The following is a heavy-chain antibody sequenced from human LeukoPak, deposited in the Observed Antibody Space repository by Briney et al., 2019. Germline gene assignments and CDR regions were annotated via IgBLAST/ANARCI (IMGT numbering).Heavy chain of an antibody. CDR3: VKDNPLDY. Sequence: GGSLRLSCGASGFTFSNYGMLWVRQSPGKGLEWVAFIRYDGNVKFYADSMKGRFTISRDNSKNTLYLHINSLRAEDTALYYCVKDNPLDYWGQGTLVTVSS. V-gene: IGHV3-30*02. J-gene: IGHJ4*02. CDR2: IRYDGNVK. CDR1: GFTFSNYG. D-gene: IGHD1-14*01.